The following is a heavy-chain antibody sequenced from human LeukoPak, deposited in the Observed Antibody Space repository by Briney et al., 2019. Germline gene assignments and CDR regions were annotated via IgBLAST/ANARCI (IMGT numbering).Heavy chain of an antibody. D-gene: IGHD2-2*01. V-gene: IGHV4-61*02. CDR3: ARSAAIPYYYGMDV. CDR1: GGSISSGSYY. Sequence: PSETLSLTCTVSGGSISSGSYYWSWLRQPAGKGLEWIGRIYTSGSTNYNSSLKSRVTISVDTSKNQFSLKLSSVTAADTAVYYCARSAAIPYYYGMDVWGQGTTVTVSS. CDR2: IYTSGST. J-gene: IGHJ6*02.